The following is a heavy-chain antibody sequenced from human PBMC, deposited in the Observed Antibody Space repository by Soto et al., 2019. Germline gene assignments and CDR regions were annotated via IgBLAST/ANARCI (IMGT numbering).Heavy chain of an antibody. V-gene: IGHV1-8*01. J-gene: IGHJ4*02. Sequence: QVQLVQSGAEVKKPGASVKVSCKASGYTFTSYDINWVRQATGQGLEWMGWMNPNSGNTGYAQQVQGRVTMTRHTSISTAYMELSSLRSEDTAVYYCARAGAPLVPAAMVDYWGQGTLVTVSS. CDR2: MNPNSGNT. CDR3: ARAGAPLVPAAMVDY. CDR1: GYTFTSYD. D-gene: IGHD2-2*01.